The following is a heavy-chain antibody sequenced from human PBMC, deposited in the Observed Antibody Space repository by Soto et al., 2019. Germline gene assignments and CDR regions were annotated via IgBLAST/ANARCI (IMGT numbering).Heavy chain of an antibody. V-gene: IGHV4-59*01. CDR1: GGSISTYY. D-gene: IGHD3-10*01. J-gene: IGHJ4*02. CDR3: ARSHSFDGSIYHYYFDF. CDR2: IYASGAT. Sequence: SETLSLTCTVSGGSISTYYWSWIRQPPGGTLEWIGYIYASGATTYNPSLESRVTMSVDMPNNEFSLELTSLTAADTAVYYCARSHSFDGSIYHYYFDFWGQGTLVTVS.